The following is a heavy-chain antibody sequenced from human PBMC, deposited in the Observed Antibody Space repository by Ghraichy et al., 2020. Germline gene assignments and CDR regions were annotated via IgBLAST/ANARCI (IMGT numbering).Heavy chain of an antibody. D-gene: IGHD6-19*01. Sequence: SETLSPTCTVSGGSISSYYWSWIRQPPGKGLEWIGYIYYSGSTNYNPSLKSRVTISVDTSKNQFSLKLSSVTAADTAVYYCARDRVAGTAIRWFDPWGQGTLVTVSS. CDR3: ARDRVAGTAIRWFDP. J-gene: IGHJ5*02. CDR1: GGSISSYY. CDR2: IYYSGST. V-gene: IGHV4-59*01.